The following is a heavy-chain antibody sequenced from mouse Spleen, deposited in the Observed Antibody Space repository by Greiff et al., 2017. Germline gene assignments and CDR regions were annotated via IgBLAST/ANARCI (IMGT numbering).Heavy chain of an antibody. CDR2: IYPGDGDT. Sequence: VQLVESGAELVRPGSSVKISCKASGYAFSSYWMNWVKQRPGQGLEWIGQIYPGDGDTNYNGKFKGKATLTADKSSSTAYMQLSSLTSEDSAVYFCANGSPFAYWGQGTLVTVSA. CDR3: ANGSPFAY. V-gene: IGHV1-80*01. CDR1: GYAFSSYW. J-gene: IGHJ3*01. D-gene: IGHD2-2*01.